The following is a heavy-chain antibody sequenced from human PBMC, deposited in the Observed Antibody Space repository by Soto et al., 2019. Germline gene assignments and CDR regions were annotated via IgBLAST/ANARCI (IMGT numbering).Heavy chain of an antibody. CDR1: GFTFNSHG. J-gene: IGHJ4*02. D-gene: IGHD6-13*01. V-gene: IGHV3-30*18. CDR3: AKGMYSSSWYYDY. CDR2: ISYDGSNK. Sequence: QVQLVDSGGGVVQPGSSLRLSCAASGFTFNSHGMHWVRQAPGKGPEWVATISYDGSNKYYADSGKGRFIISTDNSKNTLYLQMNSLRPEDTAVYYCAKGMYSSSWYYDYWGQGTLVTVSS.